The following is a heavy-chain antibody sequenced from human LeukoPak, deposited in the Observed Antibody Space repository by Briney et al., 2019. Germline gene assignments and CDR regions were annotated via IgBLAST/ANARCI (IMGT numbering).Heavy chain of an antibody. CDR2: ILGSGGST. CDR3: GKWVEYDVLTGYYVPDY. V-gene: IGHV3-23*01. D-gene: IGHD3-9*01. Sequence: PGASLRLSCAASGFTFSNYAMSWVRQAPGKGLEWVSAILGSGGSTYYADSVKGRFTVSRDNSKSTLYLQMNSLRAEDTALYYCGKWVEYDVLTGYYVPDYWGQGTLVTVSS. J-gene: IGHJ4*02. CDR1: GFTFSNYA.